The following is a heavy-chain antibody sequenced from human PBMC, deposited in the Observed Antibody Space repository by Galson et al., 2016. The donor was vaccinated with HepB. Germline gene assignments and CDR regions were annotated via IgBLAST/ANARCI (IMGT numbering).Heavy chain of an antibody. Sequence: SVKVSCKASGFTLTRYTMHWVRQAPGQRLEWMGWINIGNGNTKYSQNLQGRVTSSRDTSASTVFMELRSLRYGDTALYYCVRGGGHSWFDYWGPGSLVTVSS. D-gene: IGHD6-13*01. J-gene: IGHJ4*02. V-gene: IGHV1-3*04. CDR3: VRGGGHSWFDY. CDR1: GFTLTRYT. CDR2: INIGNGNT.